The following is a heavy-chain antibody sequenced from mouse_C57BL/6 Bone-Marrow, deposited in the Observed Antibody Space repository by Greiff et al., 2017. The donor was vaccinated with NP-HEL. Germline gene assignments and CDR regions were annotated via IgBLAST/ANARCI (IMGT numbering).Heavy chain of an antibody. Sequence: VQLVESGAELVKPGASVKISCKASGYEFSNYWMNWVKQRPGKGLEWIGQIYPGDGDTNYNGKFKDKATLTADKSSSTAYMQLSRLTSGDSAVCFCARGAYWGQGTLVTVSA. V-gene: IGHV1-80*01. CDR2: IYPGDGDT. J-gene: IGHJ3*01. CDR3: ARGAY. CDR1: GYEFSNYW.